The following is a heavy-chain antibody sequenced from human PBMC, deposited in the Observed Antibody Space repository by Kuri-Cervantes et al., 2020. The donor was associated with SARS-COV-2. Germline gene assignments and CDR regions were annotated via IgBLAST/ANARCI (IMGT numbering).Heavy chain of an antibody. Sequence: SVKVSCKASGGTFSSYAISWVRQAPGQGLEWMGGIIPIFGTANYAQKFQGRVTITADESTSTAYMELSSLRSEDTAVYYCARGVVGYCSSTSYKPCPYYFDYWGQGTLVTVSS. CDR1: GGTFSSYA. D-gene: IGHD2-2*01. J-gene: IGHJ4*02. CDR2: IIPIFGTA. CDR3: ARGVVGYCSSTSYKPCPYYFDY. V-gene: IGHV1-69*13.